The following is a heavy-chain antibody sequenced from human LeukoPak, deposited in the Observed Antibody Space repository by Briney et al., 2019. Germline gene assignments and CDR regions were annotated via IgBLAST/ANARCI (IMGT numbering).Heavy chain of an antibody. CDR3: ARGIMTTVPTFDY. D-gene: IGHD4-17*01. Sequence: SETLSLTCTVSGGSINGYYWSWIRQPPGKGLEWIGYVYYSASTNYSPSLKSRVTISVDTSKKQFSLRLSSVTAAETAAYYCARGIMTTVPTFDYWGQGTLVTVSS. CDR1: GGSINGYY. V-gene: IGHV4-59*01. CDR2: VYYSAST. J-gene: IGHJ4*02.